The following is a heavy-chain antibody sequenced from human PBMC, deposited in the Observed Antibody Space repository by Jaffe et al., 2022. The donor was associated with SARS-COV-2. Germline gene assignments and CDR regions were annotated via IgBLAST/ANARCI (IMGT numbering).Heavy chain of an antibody. CDR3: ARGLGLCSGGSCYPIQPMNY. CDR2: INSDSTYI. Sequence: EVQLVESGGGLVKPGGSLRLSCAASGFTFSSYNMNWVRQAPGKGLEWVSSINSDSTYIYYADSMKGRFTISRDNAKNSLYLQMNSLRAEDTAVYFCARGLGLCSGGSCYPIQPMNYWGQGTLVTVSS. V-gene: IGHV3-21*01. D-gene: IGHD2-15*01. CDR1: GFTFSSYN. J-gene: IGHJ4*02.